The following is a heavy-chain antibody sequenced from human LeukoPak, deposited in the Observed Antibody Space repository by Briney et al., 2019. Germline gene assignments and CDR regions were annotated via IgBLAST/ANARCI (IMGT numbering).Heavy chain of an antibody. D-gene: IGHD3-10*01. CDR3: AKDPWGGFGELLEY. CDR2: INQDGSEK. J-gene: IGHJ4*02. V-gene: IGHV3-7*03. CDR1: GFTFSRDW. Sequence: PGGSLRLSCVASGFTFSRDWMTWVRQAPGKGLEWVANINQDGSEKYYVDSVKGRITISRDNSKNTLYLQMNSLRAEDTAVYYCAKDPWGGFGELLEYWGQGTLVTVSS.